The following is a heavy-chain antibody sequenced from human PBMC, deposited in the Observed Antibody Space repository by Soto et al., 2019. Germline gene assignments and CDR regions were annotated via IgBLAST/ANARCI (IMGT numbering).Heavy chain of an antibody. V-gene: IGHV3-23*01. CDR1: GFTFSSYA. CDR3: AKDVAAALSVGDGMDV. J-gene: IGHJ6*01. CDR2: ISGSGGST. Sequence: EVQLLESGGGLVQPGGSLRLSCAASGFTFSSYAMSWVRQAPGQGLEWVSAISGSGGSTYYADSVKGRFTISRDNSKNTLYLQMNSLRAEDTAVYYCAKDVAAALSVGDGMDVWGQGTTVTVSS. D-gene: IGHD6-13*01.